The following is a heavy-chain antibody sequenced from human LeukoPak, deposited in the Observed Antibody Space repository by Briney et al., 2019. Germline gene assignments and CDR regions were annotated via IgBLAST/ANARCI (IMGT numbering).Heavy chain of an antibody. D-gene: IGHD6-13*01. V-gene: IGHV3-21*01. CDR3: ARELAAAGNFDY. CDR2: ISSSSSYI. Sequence: GGSLRLSCAASGFTFSSYSMNWVRQAPGKGREWVSSISSSSSYIYYADSVKGRFTISRDTAKNSLYLQMNSLRAEDTAVYYCARELAAAGNFDYWGQGTLVTVSS. CDR1: GFTFSSYS. J-gene: IGHJ4*02.